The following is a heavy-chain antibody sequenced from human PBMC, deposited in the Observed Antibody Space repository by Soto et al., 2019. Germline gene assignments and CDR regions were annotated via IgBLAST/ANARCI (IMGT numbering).Heavy chain of an antibody. CDR1: GYTFTSYA. D-gene: IGHD2-2*01. CDR2: ITAGNGNT. CDR3: ARASDCSSTSCPREAYYYGMDV. J-gene: IGHJ6*02. V-gene: IGHV1-3*01. Sequence: QVQLVQSGAEVKKPGASVKVSCKASGYTFTSYAMHWVRQAPEQRLEGMGWITAGNGNTKYSQKFQGRVTITRDTSASTAYMELSSLRSEDTAVYYCARASDCSSTSCPREAYYYGMDVWGQGTTVTVSS.